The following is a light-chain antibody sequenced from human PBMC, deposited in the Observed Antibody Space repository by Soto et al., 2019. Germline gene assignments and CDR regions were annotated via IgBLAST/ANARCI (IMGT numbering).Light chain of an antibody. CDR2: DVT. Sequence: QSVLTQPASVSGSPGQSITISCTGTSSDVGRYNYVSWYQQHPGKGPKLMIYDVTNRPSGVSNRFSASKSGYTAALTISGLQAEDEADYYCSSYAGSSTLVFGGGTKLTVL. V-gene: IGLV2-14*03. CDR3: SSYAGSSTLV. CDR1: SSDVGRYNY. J-gene: IGLJ2*01.